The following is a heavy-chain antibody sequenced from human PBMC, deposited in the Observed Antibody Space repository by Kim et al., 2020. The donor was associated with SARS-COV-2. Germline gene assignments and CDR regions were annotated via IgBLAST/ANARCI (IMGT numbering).Heavy chain of an antibody. CDR2: IWYDGSNK. V-gene: IGHV3-33*08. CDR3: ARVRARKGPFDY. Sequence: GGSLRLSCAASGFTFSSYGMHWVRQAPGKGLEWVAVIWYDGSNKYYADSVKGRFTISRDSSKNTLYLQMNSLRAEDTAVYYCARVRARKGPFDYWGQGTLVTVSS. CDR1: GFTFSSYG. J-gene: IGHJ4*02.